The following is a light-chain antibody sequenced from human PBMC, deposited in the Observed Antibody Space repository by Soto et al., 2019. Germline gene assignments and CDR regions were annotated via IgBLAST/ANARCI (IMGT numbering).Light chain of an antibody. CDR3: QQYINRWT. CDR2: KAS. V-gene: IGKV1-5*03. Sequence: DIQMTQSPSTLSASVGDRVTITCRASQSTSTWLAWYQQKPGKAPKLLIYKASSLESGVPSRFTGSVSGTEFTLTITSLHPDDFATYYCQQYINRWTFGQGNTVEIK. J-gene: IGKJ1*01. CDR1: QSTSTW.